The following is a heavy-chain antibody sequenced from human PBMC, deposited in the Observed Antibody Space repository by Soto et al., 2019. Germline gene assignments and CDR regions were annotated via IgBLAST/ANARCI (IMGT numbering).Heavy chain of an antibody. D-gene: IGHD3-3*01. CDR2: IHPSGGT. Sequence: QVQLQESGPGLVKPSGTLSLTCAVSGDSISSHDWWSWVRQPPNKGLEWIAEIHPSGGTNYNPSLMSRATISVDNSKNQFSLKLISATAADTAVYYCVRNGYYSLDYWGQGTLVSVSS. CDR3: VRNGYYSLDY. J-gene: IGHJ4*02. V-gene: IGHV4-4*02. CDR1: GDSISSHDW.